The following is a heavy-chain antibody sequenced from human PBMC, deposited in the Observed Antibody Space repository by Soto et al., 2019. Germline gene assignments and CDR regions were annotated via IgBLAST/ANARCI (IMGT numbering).Heavy chain of an antibody. CDR1: GFTFSSYA. CDR2: ISGSGGST. J-gene: IGHJ4*02. D-gene: IGHD3-3*01. CDR3: AKDHGRGVTIFAPYFDY. Sequence: GSLRLSCPASGFTFSSYAMSWVRQAPGKGLEWVSAISGSGGSTYYADSVKGRVTISRDNSKNTLYLQMTSLRAEDTAVHYCAKDHGRGVTIFAPYFDYWGQGTLVPVS. V-gene: IGHV3-23*01.